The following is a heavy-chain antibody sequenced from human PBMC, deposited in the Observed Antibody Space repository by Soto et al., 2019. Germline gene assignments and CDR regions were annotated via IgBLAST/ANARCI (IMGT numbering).Heavy chain of an antibody. CDR1: ARTIRRYC. J-gene: IGHJ5*02. D-gene: IGHD1-26*01. CDR3: ARILCFSEPSNSFDP. CDR2: IYYGGNT. Sequence: PSETLFPTSRVWARTIRRYCWGWIPRPPGKGLEWIGYIYYGGNTNYNPSLKSRVTISEDTSKNQFSLKLRSVTTADTAVYYCARILCFSEPSNSFDPWGQGPLVTVS. V-gene: IGHV4-59*01.